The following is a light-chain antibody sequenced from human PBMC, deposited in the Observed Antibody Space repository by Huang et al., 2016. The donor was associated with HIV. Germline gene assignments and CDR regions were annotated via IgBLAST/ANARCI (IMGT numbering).Light chain of an antibody. J-gene: IGKJ4*01. V-gene: IGKV3D-15*01. CDR2: GAS. CDR1: QGVRTN. CDR3: QQYNDWPPLT. Sequence: EIVMTQSPASLSASLGERATLSCRASQGVRTNLAWYRQKPGQAPTLLIFGASTRATGTPPRFSGSGSGTEFTLTITSLQSADSAVYYCQQYNDWPPLTFGGGTKVEI.